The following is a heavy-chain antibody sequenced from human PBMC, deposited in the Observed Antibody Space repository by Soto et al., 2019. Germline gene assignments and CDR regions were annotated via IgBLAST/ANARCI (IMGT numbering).Heavy chain of an antibody. CDR2: ISGSGGGT. CDR3: AKGPTIFGVVIIPEYYYGMDV. J-gene: IGHJ6*02. V-gene: IGHV3-23*01. D-gene: IGHD3-3*01. CDR1: GFTFSSSA. Sequence: PGGSLRLSCAASGFTFSSSAMSWVRQAPGKGLEWVSAISGSGGGTYYADSVKGRFTISRDNSRNTLYLQMNSLRAEDTAVYYCAKGPTIFGVVIIPEYYYGMDVWGQGTTVTVSS.